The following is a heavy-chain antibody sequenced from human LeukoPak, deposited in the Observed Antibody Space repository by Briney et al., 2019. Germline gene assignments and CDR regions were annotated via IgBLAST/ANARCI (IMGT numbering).Heavy chain of an antibody. CDR1: GFTFSSYG. CDR2: ISHDGSNK. Sequence: GGSLRLSCAASGFTFSSYGMHWVRQAPGKGLEWVAVISHDGSNKYYADSVKGRFTISRDNSKNTLYLQMNSLRAEDTAVYYCAKGLYSSSWYGIDYWGQGTLVTVSS. J-gene: IGHJ4*02. V-gene: IGHV3-30*18. CDR3: AKGLYSSSWYGIDY. D-gene: IGHD6-13*01.